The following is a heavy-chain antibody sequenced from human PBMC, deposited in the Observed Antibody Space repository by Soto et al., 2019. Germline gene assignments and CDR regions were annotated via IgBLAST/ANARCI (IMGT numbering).Heavy chain of an antibody. V-gene: IGHV4-59*01. CDR1: GGSISSYY. Sequence: QVQLQESGPGLVKPSETLSLTCTVSGGSISSYYWSWIRQPPGKGLEWIGYIYYSGSTNYNPSLKSRVTISVDTSKNQFSLKLSSVTAADTAVYYCASSREETAMEIDYWGQGTLVTVSS. J-gene: IGHJ4*02. CDR3: ASSREETAMEIDY. D-gene: IGHD5-18*01. CDR2: IYYSGST.